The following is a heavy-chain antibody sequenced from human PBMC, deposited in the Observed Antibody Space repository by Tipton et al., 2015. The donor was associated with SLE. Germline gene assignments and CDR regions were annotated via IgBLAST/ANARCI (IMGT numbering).Heavy chain of an antibody. V-gene: IGHV4-34*01. D-gene: IGHD6-6*01. Sequence: GLVKPSETLSLTCAVYGGSFSGYYWSWIRQPPGKGLEWIGEINHSGSTNYNPSLKSRVTTSVDRSTNQFSLKLSSVTAADTAVYYCARAPSIAAYFDYWGQGTLVTVSS. CDR3: ARAPSIAAYFDY. CDR1: GGSFSGYY. J-gene: IGHJ4*02. CDR2: INHSGST.